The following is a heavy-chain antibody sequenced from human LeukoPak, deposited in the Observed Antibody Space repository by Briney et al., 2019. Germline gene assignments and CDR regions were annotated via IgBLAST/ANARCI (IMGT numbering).Heavy chain of an antibody. CDR2: LYSDGIT. J-gene: IGHJ4*02. V-gene: IGHV3-53*01. CDR3: ARDHNWGPDY. CDR1: GFTVSSNY. Sequence: KSGGSLRLSCAASGFTVSSNYMTWVRQAPGKGLEWVSVLYSDGITYYTDSVKGRFTISRDNSKNTLYLQMNSLRTEDTAVYFCARDHNWGPDYWGQGTLVSVSS. D-gene: IGHD7-27*01.